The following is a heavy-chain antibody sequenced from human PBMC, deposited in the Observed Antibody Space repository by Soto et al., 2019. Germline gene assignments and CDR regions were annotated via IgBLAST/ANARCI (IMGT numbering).Heavy chain of an antibody. D-gene: IGHD3-10*01. CDR3: ARERLSYYGSGNYYYYGMDV. V-gene: IGHV4-30-2*01. Sequence: SETLSLTCAVSGGSISSGGYSWSWIRQPPGKGLEWIGYINHSGSTNYNPSLKSRVTISVDTSKNQFSLKLSSVTAADTAVYYCARERLSYYGSGNYYYYGMDVWGQGTTVTVSS. CDR1: GGSISSGGYS. CDR2: INHSGST. J-gene: IGHJ6*02.